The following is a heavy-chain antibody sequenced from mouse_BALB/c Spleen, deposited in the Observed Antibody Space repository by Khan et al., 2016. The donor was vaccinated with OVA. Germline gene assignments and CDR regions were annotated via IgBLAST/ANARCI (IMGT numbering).Heavy chain of an antibody. Sequence: EVELVESGGGLVKPGGSLKLSCAASGFTFSSYTMSWVRQTPEKRLEWVATISSGSTYTYYPDSLKGRFTISRDNAKNTLYLQISSLKSEDTALYYCTRDGNYAHWYFDVWGAGTTVTVSS. J-gene: IGHJ1*01. CDR1: GFTFSSYT. CDR3: TRDGNYAHWYFDV. D-gene: IGHD2-1*01. CDR2: ISSGSTYT. V-gene: IGHV5-6-4*01.